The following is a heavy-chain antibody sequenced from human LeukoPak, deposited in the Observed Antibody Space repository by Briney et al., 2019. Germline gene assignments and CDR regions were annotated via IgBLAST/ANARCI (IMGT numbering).Heavy chain of an antibody. CDR1: GGSISSGAYY. CDR3: AMGIAVAGYYFDY. J-gene: IGHJ4*02. Sequence: SRTLSFTCTVSGGSISSGAYYWSWIRQPPGRGLEWIGYIYHSGGTYYNPSLKSRVTISVDRSKNQFSLKVSSVTAADTAVYYCAMGIAVAGYYFDYWGQGTLVTVSS. CDR2: IYHSGGT. V-gene: IGHV4-30-2*01. D-gene: IGHD6-19*01.